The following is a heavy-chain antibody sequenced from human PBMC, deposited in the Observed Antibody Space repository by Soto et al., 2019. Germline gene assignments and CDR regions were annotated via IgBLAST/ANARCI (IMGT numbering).Heavy chain of an antibody. D-gene: IGHD2-15*01. CDR1: GFTVSSKY. CDR2: IKSGGTT. J-gene: IGHJ6*04. Sequence: EVQLVESGGGLVQPGGSLRLSCAASGFTVSSKYMTWVRQAPGKGLEWVSLIKSGGTTYYADFMKGRFTISRYTSENTLHLQLDSLRVADTAVYYCARDDVLCDGGRCYGIPLDVWGEGTTVTVSS. V-gene: IGHV3-66*01. CDR3: ARDDVLCDGGRCYGIPLDV.